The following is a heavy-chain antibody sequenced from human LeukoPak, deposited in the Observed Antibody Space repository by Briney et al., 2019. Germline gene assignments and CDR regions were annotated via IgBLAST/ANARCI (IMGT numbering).Heavy chain of an antibody. Sequence: GASVKVSCQASGGTFSSYAISWVRQVPGQGLEWMGRIIPIFGTANYAQKFQGRVTITADKSTSTAYMELSSLRSEDTAVYYCATQWGGGDYWDNYYYMDVWGQGTLVTVSS. CDR3: ATQWGGGDYWDNYYYMDV. CDR2: IIPIFGTA. D-gene: IGHD2-21*01. CDR1: GGTFSSYA. V-gene: IGHV1-69*06. J-gene: IGHJ6*03.